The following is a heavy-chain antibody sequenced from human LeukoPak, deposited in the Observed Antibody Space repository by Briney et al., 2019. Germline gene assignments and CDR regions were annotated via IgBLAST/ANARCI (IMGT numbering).Heavy chain of an antibody. Sequence: PGGSLRLSCAASGFTFSTYGMHWVRQAPGKVLVWVSRIMSDGRSTYADSVKGRFTISRDTAKNTLSLQMNSLRAEDTAVYYCARDSQFIGPLYWGQGTLVTVSS. CDR3: ARDSQFIGPLY. CDR2: IMSDGRST. D-gene: IGHD5-24*01. CDR1: GFTFSTYG. J-gene: IGHJ4*02. V-gene: IGHV3-74*01.